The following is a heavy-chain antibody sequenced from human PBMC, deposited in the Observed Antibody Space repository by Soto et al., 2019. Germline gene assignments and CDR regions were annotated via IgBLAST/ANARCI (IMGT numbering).Heavy chain of an antibody. CDR1: GGSISSGDYY. Sequence: PSETLSLTCTVSGGSISSGDYYWSWIRQPPGKGLEWIGYIYYSGSTYYNPSLKSRVTISVDTSKNQFSLKLSSVTAADTAVYYCAREILGYDYDWFDPWGQGTLVTVSS. CDR2: IYYSGST. CDR3: AREILGYDYDWFDP. V-gene: IGHV4-30-4*01. D-gene: IGHD5-12*01. J-gene: IGHJ5*02.